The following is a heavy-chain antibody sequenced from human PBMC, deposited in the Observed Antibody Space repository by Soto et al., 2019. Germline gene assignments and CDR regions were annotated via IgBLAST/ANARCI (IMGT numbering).Heavy chain of an antibody. Sequence: QVQLVQSGAEVKKPGSSVKVSCKASGGTFSSYTISWVRQAPGQGLEWMGRIIPILGIANYAQKFQGRVTIPADKSTSTAYMELSSLRSEDTAVYYCASTAVVTPGLAYWGQGTLVTVSS. D-gene: IGHD2-21*02. V-gene: IGHV1-69*02. CDR3: ASTAVVTPGLAY. J-gene: IGHJ4*02. CDR1: GGTFSSYT. CDR2: IIPILGIA.